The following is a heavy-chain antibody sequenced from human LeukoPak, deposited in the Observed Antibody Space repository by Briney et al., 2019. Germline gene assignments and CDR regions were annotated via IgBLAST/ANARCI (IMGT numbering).Heavy chain of an antibody. Sequence: GGSLRLSCAASGFTFSTYGMNWVRQAPGKGLDWIAYISSNSYTIYYADSAKGRFTISRDNAKNSLYLQMNSLRAEDTAVYYCARILNLSSDYWGQGTLVTVSS. V-gene: IGHV3-48*04. CDR3: ARILNLSSDY. D-gene: IGHD1-20*01. CDR1: GFTFSTYG. CDR2: ISSNSYTI. J-gene: IGHJ4*02.